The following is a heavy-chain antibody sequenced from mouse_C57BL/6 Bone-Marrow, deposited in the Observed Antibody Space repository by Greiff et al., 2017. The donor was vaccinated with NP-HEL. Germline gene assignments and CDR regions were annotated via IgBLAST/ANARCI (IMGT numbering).Heavy chain of an antibody. CDR3: ARGLSFWYFDV. CDR2: ISSGSSTI. V-gene: IGHV5-17*01. Sequence: EVKLVESGGGLVKPRGSLKLSCAASGFTFSDYGMHWVRQAPEKGLEWVAYISSGSSTIYYADTVKGRFTISRDNAKNTLFLQMTSLRSEDTAMYYCARGLSFWYFDVWGTGTTVTVSS. D-gene: IGHD2-4*01. CDR1: GFTFSDYG. J-gene: IGHJ1*03.